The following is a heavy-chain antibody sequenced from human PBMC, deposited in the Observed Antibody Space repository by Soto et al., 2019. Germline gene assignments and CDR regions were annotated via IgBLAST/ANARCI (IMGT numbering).Heavy chain of an antibody. CDR2: ISSSSSYI. V-gene: IGHV3-21*01. CDR3: AGVWGSIVVVPASAHGGWNWFDP. D-gene: IGHD2-2*01. J-gene: IGHJ5*02. CDR1: GFTFSSYS. Sequence: GGSLRLSCAASGFTFSSYSMNWVRQAPGKGLEWVSSISSSSSYIYYADSVKGRFTISRDNAKNSLYLQTNSLRAEDKAVYYCAGVWGSIVVVPASAHGGWNWFDPWGQGTLVTVSS.